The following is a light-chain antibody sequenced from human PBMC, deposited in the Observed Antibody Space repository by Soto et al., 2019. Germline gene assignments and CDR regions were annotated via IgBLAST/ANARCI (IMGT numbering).Light chain of an antibody. J-gene: IGLJ1*01. Sequence: QSALTQPPSASGSPGQSVTISCTGTSSDVGGYNYVSWYQQHPGKAPKVLIYDVNKRPSGVPDRFSGSKSGNTASLTVSGLQSEDEAEYYCCSQAGSNNPFCFVPGTKLTVL. V-gene: IGLV2-8*01. CDR2: DVN. CDR1: SSDVGGYNY. CDR3: CSQAGSNNPFC.